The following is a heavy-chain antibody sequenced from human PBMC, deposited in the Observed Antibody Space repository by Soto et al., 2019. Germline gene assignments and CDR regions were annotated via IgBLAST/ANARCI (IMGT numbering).Heavy chain of an antibody. CDR3: ARVYNWNYSL. D-gene: IGHD1-1*01. V-gene: IGHV4-59*12. Sequence: SETLSLTCTVSGDSIRSYYWSWIRQPPGKGLEWIGFISYSGSTNYNPSLKSRVTISVDTSKNQFSLKLSSVTAADTAVYYCARVYNWNYSLWGQGTLVTVSS. CDR1: GDSIRSYY. CDR2: ISYSGST. J-gene: IGHJ4*02.